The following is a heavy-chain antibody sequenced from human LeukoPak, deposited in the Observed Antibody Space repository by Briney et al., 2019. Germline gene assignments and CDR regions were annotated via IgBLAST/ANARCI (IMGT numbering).Heavy chain of an antibody. CDR1: GYTFTSYY. CDR2: INPSGGST. V-gene: IGHV1-46*01. J-gene: IGHJ6*03. CDR3: ARTTEGGYIGYFYYYYMDV. Sequence: ASVKVSCKASGYTFTSYYMHWVRQAPGQGLEWMGIINPSGGSTSYAQKFQGRVTMTRDMSTSTVYMELGSLRSEDTAVYYCARTTEGGYIGYFYYYYMDVWGKGTTVTISS. D-gene: IGHD5-18*01.